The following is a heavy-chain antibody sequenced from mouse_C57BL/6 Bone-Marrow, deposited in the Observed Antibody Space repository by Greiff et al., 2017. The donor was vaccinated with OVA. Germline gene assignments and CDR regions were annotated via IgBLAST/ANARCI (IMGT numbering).Heavy chain of an antibody. CDR1: GFTFSDYG. V-gene: IGHV5-17*01. J-gene: IGHJ4*01. CDR2: ISSGSSTI. D-gene: IGHD3-2*02. Sequence: EVQGVESGGGLVKPGGSLKLSCAASGFTFSDYGMHWVRQAPEKGLEWVAYISSGSSTIYYADTVKGQFTISRDNAKNTLVLQMTSLRSEDTAMYYCARQAAQATGYYYAMDYWGQGTSVTVSS. CDR3: ARQAAQATGYYYAMDY.